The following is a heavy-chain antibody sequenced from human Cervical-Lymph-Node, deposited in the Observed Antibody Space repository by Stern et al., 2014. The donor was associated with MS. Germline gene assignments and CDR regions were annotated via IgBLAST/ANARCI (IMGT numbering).Heavy chain of an antibody. V-gene: IGHV1-3*04. CDR2: INTANGNP. J-gene: IGHJ4*02. D-gene: IGHD6-13*01. Sequence: HVQLAESGAEVKKPGASVKVSCKTSGYTFTRYSIHWVRQAPDQRLEWLGRINTANGNPKISPKCQDRVTFTRDTSASTVYMELRSLRYEDTAVYCCARQQFLDWWGQGTLVTVSS. CDR3: ARQQFLDW. CDR1: GYTFTRYS.